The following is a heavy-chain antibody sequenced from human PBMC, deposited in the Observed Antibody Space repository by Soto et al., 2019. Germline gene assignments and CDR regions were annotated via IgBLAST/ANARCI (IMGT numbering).Heavy chain of an antibody. D-gene: IGHD5-18*01. CDR1: GFTVSSNY. CDR2: IYSGGST. CDR3: ARGYSYGWAYYYYYGMDV. Sequence: GGSLRLSCAASGFTVSSNYMSWVRQAPGRGLEWVSVIYSGGSTYYADSVKGRFTISRDNSKNTLYLQMNSLRAEDTAVYYCARGYSYGWAYYYYYGMDVWGQGTTVTVSS. V-gene: IGHV3-53*01. J-gene: IGHJ6*02.